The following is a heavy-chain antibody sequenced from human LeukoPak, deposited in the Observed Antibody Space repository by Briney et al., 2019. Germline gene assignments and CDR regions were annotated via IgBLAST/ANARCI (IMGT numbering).Heavy chain of an antibody. CDR2: TYYRSKWYN. J-gene: IGHJ4*02. D-gene: IGHD5-18*01. Sequence: SQTLSLTCAISGDSVSSNSATWNSIRHSPSRGLEWLGRTYYRSKWYNDYAESVKTQITINPDTSKNRFSLQPIPLTPEDTAVYFCARDLAGDGGYSYGMVDYWGQGTLVTVSS. CDR3: ARDLAGDGGYSYGMVDY. V-gene: IGHV6-1*01. CDR1: GDSVSSNSAT.